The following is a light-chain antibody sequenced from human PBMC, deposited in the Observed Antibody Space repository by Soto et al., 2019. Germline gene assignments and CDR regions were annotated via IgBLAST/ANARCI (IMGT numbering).Light chain of an antibody. V-gene: IGKV3-11*01. Sequence: EIVMTQSPCSLSLSPGERTTLSCRASQSLSRYLAWYQQKPGQGPRLLIYGASSRATGTPARFSGSGSGTDFTLTISSLEHEDFEVYHCQGSCNWRFGPGTKVDIK. CDR3: QGSCNWR. CDR1: QSLSRY. J-gene: IGKJ3*01. CDR2: GAS.